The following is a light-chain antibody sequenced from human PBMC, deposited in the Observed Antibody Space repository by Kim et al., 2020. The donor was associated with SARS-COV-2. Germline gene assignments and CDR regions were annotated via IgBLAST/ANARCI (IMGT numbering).Light chain of an antibody. J-gene: IGLJ1*01. V-gene: IGLV2-14*01. CDR3: SSYAGSSIYV. Sequence: QSALTQPASVSGSPGQSVTISCTGTSSDVGGYNYVSWYQQHPGKAPKLMIYDVSKRPSGVSNRFSGSKSGNTASLTVSGLQAEDEADYYCSSYAGSSIYVFGTGTKVTVL. CDR2: DVS. CDR1: SSDVGGYNY.